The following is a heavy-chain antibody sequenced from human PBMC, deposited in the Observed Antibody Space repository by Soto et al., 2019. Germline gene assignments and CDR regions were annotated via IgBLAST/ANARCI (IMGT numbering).Heavy chain of an antibody. CDR1: GYTFTTYG. CDR3: ARGPTDYYDNSGDYFLDY. CDR2: ISTYNGNT. D-gene: IGHD3-22*01. V-gene: IGHV1-18*01. J-gene: IGHJ4*02. Sequence: QVQLVQSGAEVKKPGASVKVSCKPSGYTFTTYGMSWVRQAPGQGLDWMGWISTYNGNTKYAERLQGRVTMTTDTTTSTAYMELRSLRSDDTAVYYCARGPTDYYDNSGDYFLDYWGQGTLVTVSS.